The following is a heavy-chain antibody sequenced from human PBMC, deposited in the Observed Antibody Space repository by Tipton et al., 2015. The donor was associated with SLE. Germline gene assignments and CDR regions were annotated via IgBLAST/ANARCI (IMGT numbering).Heavy chain of an antibody. CDR2: IHYTGTNT. J-gene: IGHJ5*02. CDR1: GGSINRDSHY. V-gene: IGHV4-39*07. CDR3: ARLHGYSYGLNWFDP. Sequence: TLSLTCNVSGGSINRDSHYWAWIRHPPGKGLEWIGSIHYTGTNTYYNSFLKSRVTMSVDTSKNQFSLRLTSVIAADTAVYYCARLHGYSYGLNWFDPWGQGTLISVSS. D-gene: IGHD5-18*01.